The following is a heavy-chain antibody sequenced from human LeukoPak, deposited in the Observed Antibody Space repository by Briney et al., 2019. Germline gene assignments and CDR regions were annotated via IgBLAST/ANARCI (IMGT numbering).Heavy chain of an antibody. Sequence: GGSLRLSCVAAGFTFSDYGMHWVRQAPGKGLEWVAFIRYDGTEKYYADSVKGRFTISRDDSKNTVYLQMYSLRPEDTAVYYCAKASGRSAYGLDYWGQGTLVTVFS. J-gene: IGHJ4*02. V-gene: IGHV3-30*02. CDR3: AKASGRSAYGLDY. D-gene: IGHD3-16*01. CDR2: IRYDGTEK. CDR1: GFTFSDYG.